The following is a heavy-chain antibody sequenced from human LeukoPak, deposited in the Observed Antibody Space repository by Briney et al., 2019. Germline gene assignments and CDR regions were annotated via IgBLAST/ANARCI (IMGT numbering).Heavy chain of an antibody. Sequence: ASVKVSCKASGGTFSSYAISWVRQAPGQGLEWMGGIIPIFGTANYAQKFQGRVTITADESTSTAYMELSSLRSEDTAVYYCARGQSGHIGIDYWGQGTLVTVSS. CDR1: GGTFSSYA. D-gene: IGHD5-12*01. CDR3: ARGQSGHIGIDY. V-gene: IGHV1-69*13. CDR2: IIPIFGTA. J-gene: IGHJ4*02.